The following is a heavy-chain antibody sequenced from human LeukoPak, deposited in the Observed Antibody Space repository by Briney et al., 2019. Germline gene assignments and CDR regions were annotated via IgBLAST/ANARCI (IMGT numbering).Heavy chain of an antibody. D-gene: IGHD1-26*01. CDR2: INWNGGST. CDR1: GFTFDDYG. Sequence: GGSLRLSCAASGFTFDDYGMSWVRQAPGKGLEWVSGINWNGGSTGYADSVKGRFTISRDNAKNSLYLQMNSLRAEDTALYHCAREGREQPGRAFDIWGQGTMVAVSS. CDR3: AREGREQPGRAFDI. V-gene: IGHV3-20*01. J-gene: IGHJ3*02.